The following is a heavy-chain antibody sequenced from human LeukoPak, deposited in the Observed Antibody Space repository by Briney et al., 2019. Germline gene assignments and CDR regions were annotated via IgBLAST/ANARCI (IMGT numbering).Heavy chain of an antibody. CDR2: IRYDGSNK. J-gene: IGHJ4*02. CDR3: ARDSGSSWYIVYYFDY. CDR1: GFTFSSYG. V-gene: IGHV3-30*02. D-gene: IGHD6-13*01. Sequence: GGSLRLSCAASGFTFSSYGMHWVRQAPGKGLEWVAFIRYDGSNKYYADSVKGRFTISRDNSKNTLYLQMNSLRAEDTAVYYCARDSGSSWYIVYYFDYWGQGTLVTVSS.